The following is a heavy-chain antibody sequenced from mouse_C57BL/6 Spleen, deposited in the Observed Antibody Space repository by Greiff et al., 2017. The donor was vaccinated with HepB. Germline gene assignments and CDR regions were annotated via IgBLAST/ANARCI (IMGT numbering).Heavy chain of an antibody. D-gene: IGHD2-1*01. CDR1: GFTFSSYG. J-gene: IGHJ3*01. Sequence: EVQLVESGGDLVKPGGSLKLSCAASGFTFSSYGMSWVRQTPDKRLEWVATISSGGSYTYYPDSVKGRFTISRDNAKNTLYLQMSSLKSEDTAMYYCARQNYSLAYWGQGTLVTVSA. CDR3: ARQNYSLAY. CDR2: ISSGGSYT. V-gene: IGHV5-6*01.